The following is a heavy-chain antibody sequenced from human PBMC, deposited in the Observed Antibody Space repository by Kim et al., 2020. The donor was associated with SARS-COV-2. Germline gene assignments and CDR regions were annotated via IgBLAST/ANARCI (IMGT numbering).Heavy chain of an antibody. CDR3: TTDLLLWFGEVTAEYLRH. V-gene: IGHV3-15*01. CDR2: IKSKTDGGTT. CDR1: GFTFSNAW. D-gene: IGHD3-10*01. Sequence: GGSLRLSCAASGFTFSNAWMSWVRQAPGKGLEWVGRIKSKTDGGTTDYAAPVKGRFTISRDDSKNTLYLQMNSLKTEDTAVYYCTTDLLLWFGEVTAEYLRHWGQDTLVTVSS. J-gene: IGHJ1*01.